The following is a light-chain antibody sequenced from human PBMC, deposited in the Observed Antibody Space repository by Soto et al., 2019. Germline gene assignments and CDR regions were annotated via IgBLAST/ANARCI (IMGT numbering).Light chain of an antibody. V-gene: IGLV2-18*02. J-gene: IGLJ1*01. Sequence: QSALTQPPSVSGSPGQSVTIPCTGTSSDVGSYNRVSWYHQAPGTAPRRMIYEVSNRPSGVPDRFSGSKSGNTASLTISGLQAEDEADDDCASYTTHTARFVFGTGTKVTVL. CDR2: EVS. CDR3: ASYTTHTARFV. CDR1: SSDVGSYNR.